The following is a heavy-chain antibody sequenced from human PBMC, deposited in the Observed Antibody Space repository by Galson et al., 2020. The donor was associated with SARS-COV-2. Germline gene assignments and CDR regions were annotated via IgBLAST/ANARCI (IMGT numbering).Heavy chain of an antibody. V-gene: IGHV1-18*04. D-gene: IGHD7-27*01. CDR2: ISAYDGTI. J-gene: IGHJ4*02. CDR1: GYSFASYG. CDR3: ARDIEYWGFDH. Sequence: ASVKVSCKASGYSFASYGISWVRQAPGQGLEWMGWISAYDGTITYAQTFQDRLTVTIDISTNTASMELRNLRSDDTAVYFCARDIEYWGFDHWGQGTLVTVSS.